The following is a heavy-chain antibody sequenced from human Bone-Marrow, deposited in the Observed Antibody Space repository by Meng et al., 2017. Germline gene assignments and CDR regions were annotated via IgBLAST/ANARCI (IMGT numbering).Heavy chain of an antibody. CDR3: ARGLAVDESDY. CDR1: GYTFVSYY. CDR2: VNSRRETT. J-gene: IGHJ4*02. Sequence: QLQMVQAGAEVKKPGASLNITCKASGYTFVSYYIHWVRQAPGQGLEWSGVVNSRRETTIYAQMFQGRVTMTRDTSTSTVYMALSSLGSEDTAVYYCARGLAVDESDYWGQETLVTVSS. V-gene: IGHV1-46*01. D-gene: IGHD2-15*01.